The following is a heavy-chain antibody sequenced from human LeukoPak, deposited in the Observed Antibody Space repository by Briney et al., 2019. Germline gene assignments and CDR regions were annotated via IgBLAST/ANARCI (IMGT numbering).Heavy chain of an antibody. CDR1: GFTFSSYG. Sequence: LPGGSLRLSCAASGFTFSSYGMEWVRQPPGKGLEWVAVILFVGSNKYYAHSVKGRLTISRNNSKNTLYLQMNSLRAEDTAVYYCAKPPYSHYGILRPLDFDDWGQGTLVTVSS. CDR2: ILFVGSNK. J-gene: IGHJ4*02. CDR3: AKPPYSHYGILRPLDFDD. V-gene: IGHV3-30*18. D-gene: IGHD3-10*01.